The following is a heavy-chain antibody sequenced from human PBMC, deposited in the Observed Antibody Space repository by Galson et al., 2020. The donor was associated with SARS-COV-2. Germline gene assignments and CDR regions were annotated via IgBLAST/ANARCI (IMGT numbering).Heavy chain of an antibody. CDR2: INSDGSST. CDR1: GFTFSSSW. J-gene: IGHJ4*02. V-gene: IGHV3-74*01. Sequence: GESLKISCAASGFTFSSSWMNWVRQAPGKGLVWVSRINSDGSSTSYADSVKGRFTISRDNAKNTLYLQMNSLRAEDTAVYYCARVGTRSGWKYYFDYWGQGTLVTFSS. D-gene: IGHD6-19*01. CDR3: ARVGTRSGWKYYFDY.